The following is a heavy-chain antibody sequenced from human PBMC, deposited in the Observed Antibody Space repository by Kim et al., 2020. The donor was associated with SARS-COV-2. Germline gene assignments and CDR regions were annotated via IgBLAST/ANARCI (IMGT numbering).Heavy chain of an antibody. CDR1: GGSISSSSYY. Sequence: SETLSLTCTVSGGSISSSSYYWGWIRQPPGKGLEWIGSIYYSGSTYYNPSLKSRVTISVDTSKNQFSLKLSSVTAADTAVYYCASPGIAAAAPGYNWFDPWGQGTLVTVSS. D-gene: IGHD6-13*01. CDR2: IYYSGST. CDR3: ASPGIAAAAPGYNWFDP. J-gene: IGHJ5*02. V-gene: IGHV4-39*01.